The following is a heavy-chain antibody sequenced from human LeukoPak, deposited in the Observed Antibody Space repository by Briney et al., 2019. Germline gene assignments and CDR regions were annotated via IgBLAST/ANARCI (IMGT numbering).Heavy chain of an antibody. J-gene: IGHJ4*02. V-gene: IGHV3-74*01. CDR1: GFTFSSYW. Sequence: GGSLRLSCAASGFTFSSYWMHWVRQAPGKGLVWVSRLNRDGSSTNYADSVKGRFTISRDNAKNSLYLQMNSLRAEDTAVYYCGRAEGSGWYPFDYWGQGTLVTVSS. CDR2: LNRDGSST. CDR3: GRAEGSGWYPFDY. D-gene: IGHD6-19*01.